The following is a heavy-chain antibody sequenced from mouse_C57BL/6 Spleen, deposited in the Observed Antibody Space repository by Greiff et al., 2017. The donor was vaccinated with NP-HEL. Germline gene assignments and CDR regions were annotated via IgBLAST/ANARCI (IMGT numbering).Heavy chain of an antibody. CDR1: GYTFTSYW. D-gene: IGHD1-1*01. J-gene: IGHJ3*01. Sequence: EVQLQQSGTVLARPGASVKMSCKTSGYTFTSYWMHWVKQRPGQGLEWIGAIYPGNSDTSYNQKFKGKAKLTAVTSASTAYMELSSLTNEDSAVYYCTRGDYYGSSSPWFAYWGQGTLVTVSA. CDR3: TRGDYYGSSSPWFAY. CDR2: IYPGNSDT. V-gene: IGHV1-5*01.